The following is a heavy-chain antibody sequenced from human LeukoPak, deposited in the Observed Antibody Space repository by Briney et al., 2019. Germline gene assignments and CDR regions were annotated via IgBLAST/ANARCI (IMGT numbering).Heavy chain of an antibody. V-gene: IGHV3-20*04. CDR1: GFTFDDYG. Sequence: TGGSLRLSCAASGFTFDDYGMSWVRHAPGKGLERVSGINWNGGSTGYADSVKGRFTISRDNAKNSLYLQMNSLRAEDTALYYCAREGWVVVPGDHDAFDIWGQGTMVTVSS. J-gene: IGHJ3*02. CDR2: INWNGGST. CDR3: AREGWVVVPGDHDAFDI. D-gene: IGHD2-2*01.